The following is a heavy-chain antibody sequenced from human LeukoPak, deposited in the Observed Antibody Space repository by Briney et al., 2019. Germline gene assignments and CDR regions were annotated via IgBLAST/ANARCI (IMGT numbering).Heavy chain of an antibody. J-gene: IGHJ4*02. CDR3: AAEKPGTGTFLDY. CDR2: IYSGGST. Sequence: SGGSLRLSCVASGFTASSDYMSWVRQAPGKGLEWVSVIYSGGSTDYADSVRGRFTISRDKSNNTLYLQMNSLRAEDTAVYFCAAEKPGTGTFLDYWGPGTLVTVSS. D-gene: IGHD1-1*01. CDR1: GFTASSDY. V-gene: IGHV3-53*01.